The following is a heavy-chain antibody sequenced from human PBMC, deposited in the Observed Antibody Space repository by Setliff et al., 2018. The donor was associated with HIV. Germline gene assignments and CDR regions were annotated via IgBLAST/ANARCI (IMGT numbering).Heavy chain of an antibody. CDR1: GGTFSSFA. D-gene: IGHD1-20*01. CDR3: ARNVPGILPRWVGFDP. Sequence: SVKVSCKASGGTFSSFAISWVRQAPGQGLEWMGGIMPIFGSANYAQKFQGRVTITADASTSTAYMELISLRSEDTAVYYCARNVPGILPRWVGFDPWGQGTLVTVSS. V-gene: IGHV1-69*13. CDR2: IMPIFGSA. J-gene: IGHJ5*02.